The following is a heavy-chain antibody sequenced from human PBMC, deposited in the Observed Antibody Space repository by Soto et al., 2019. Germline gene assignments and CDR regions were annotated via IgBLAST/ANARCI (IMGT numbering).Heavy chain of an antibody. CDR1: GGTFSSYT. Sequence: SVKVSCKASGGTFSSYTISWVRQAPGQGLEWMGRIIPILGIANYAQKFQGRVTITADKSTSTAYMELSSLRSEDTAVYFCARVYFSGGSCYKNRDYYYYYMDVWGKGTTVTVSS. CDR3: ARVYFSGGSCYKNRDYYYYYMDV. CDR2: IIPILGIA. D-gene: IGHD2-15*01. V-gene: IGHV1-69*02. J-gene: IGHJ6*03.